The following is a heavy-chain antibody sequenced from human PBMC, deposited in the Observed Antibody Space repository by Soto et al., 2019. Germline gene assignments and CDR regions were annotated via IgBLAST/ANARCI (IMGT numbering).Heavy chain of an antibody. Sequence: SVKVSCKASGGTFSSYAISWVRQAPGQGLEWMGGIIPIFGTANYAQKFQGRVTITADESTSTAYMELSSLRSEDTAVYYCATRGGGIYSELGYGMDVGGQGTRVTVSS. CDR3: ATRGGGIYSELGYGMDV. J-gene: IGHJ6*02. CDR1: GGTFSSYA. D-gene: IGHD3-10*01. V-gene: IGHV1-69*13. CDR2: IIPIFGTA.